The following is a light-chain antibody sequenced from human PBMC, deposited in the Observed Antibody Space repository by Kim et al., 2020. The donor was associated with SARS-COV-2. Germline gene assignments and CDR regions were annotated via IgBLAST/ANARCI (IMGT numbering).Light chain of an antibody. Sequence: GQKFTISCSGSSSNIGNNYVSWYQQRPGTAPKLLIYDNNKRPSGIPDRFSGSKSGTSATLGITGLQTGDEADYYCGTWDSSLSAHVFGTGTKVTVL. CDR3: GTWDSSLSAHV. J-gene: IGLJ1*01. CDR2: DNN. CDR1: SSNIGNNY. V-gene: IGLV1-51*01.